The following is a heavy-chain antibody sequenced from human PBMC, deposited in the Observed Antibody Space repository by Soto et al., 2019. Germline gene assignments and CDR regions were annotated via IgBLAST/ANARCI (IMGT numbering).Heavy chain of an antibody. J-gene: IGHJ4*02. D-gene: IGHD6-19*01. CDR1: GYTFTSHY. Sequence: QVHLVQSGAEVKKPGAAVEVSCKASGYTFTSHYVHWVRQAPGQGLEWMGLINANSGTTSYAQKFQGRVTMTRDTSTSTVYMELSSLRFEDTAVYYCARDRNLETSAWARDYWGQGTLVTVSS. V-gene: IGHV1-46*03. CDR2: INANSGTT. CDR3: ARDRNLETSAWARDY.